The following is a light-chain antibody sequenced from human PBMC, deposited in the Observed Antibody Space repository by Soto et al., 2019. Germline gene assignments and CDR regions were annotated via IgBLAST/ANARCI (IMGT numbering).Light chain of an antibody. J-gene: IGKJ4*01. V-gene: IGKV3-15*01. CDR1: QSVGRN. CDR3: QQFKTWPLT. Sequence: IALTQSPVTLSVSPGERATLSCRASQSVGRNLAWYQQKPGQAPRLIIYAASTRASGIATRFSGSGSGTEFTLTISSLQSEDFAVYYCQQFKTWPLTFGGGTTVDIK. CDR2: AAS.